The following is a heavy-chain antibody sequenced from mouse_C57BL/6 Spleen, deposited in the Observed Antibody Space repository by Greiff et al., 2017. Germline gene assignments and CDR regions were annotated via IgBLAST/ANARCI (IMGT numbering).Heavy chain of an antibody. CDR3: ARSYYRGDFEV. CDR1: GYTFTSYW. D-gene: IGHD2-12*01. CDR2: IDPSDSYT. Sequence: QVQLQQPGAELVMPGASVKLSCKASGYTFTSYWMHWVKQRPGQGLEWIGEIDPSDSYTNYNQKFKGKSTLTVDKSSSTAYMQLSSLTSEDSAVDYCARSYYRGDFEVWGTGTTVTVSS. V-gene: IGHV1-69*01. J-gene: IGHJ1*03.